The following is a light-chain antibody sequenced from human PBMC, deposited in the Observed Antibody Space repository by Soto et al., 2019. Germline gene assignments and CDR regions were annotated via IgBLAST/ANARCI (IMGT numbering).Light chain of an antibody. CDR1: QNILYSSNNKNY. CDR2: WAS. V-gene: IGKV4-1*01. Sequence: DIVMTQSPDSLAVSLGERATINCKSSQNILYSSNNKNYLAWYQQKPGQPPKLLIYWASTRESGVPDRFSGSGSGTDFTLTISALQAEDVAVYYCQQYYSTPSEITFGQGTRLEIK. J-gene: IGKJ5*01. CDR3: QQYYSTPSEIT.